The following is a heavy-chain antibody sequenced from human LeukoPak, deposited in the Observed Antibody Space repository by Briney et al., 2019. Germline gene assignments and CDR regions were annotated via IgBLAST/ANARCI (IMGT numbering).Heavy chain of an antibody. CDR2: ISSSSSTI. J-gene: IGHJ6*02. CDR1: GFTFSSYS. V-gene: IGHV3-48*02. Sequence: GGSLRLSCAASGFTFSSYSMNWVRQAPGKELEWVSYISSSSSTIYYADSVKGRFTISRDNAKNSLYLQMNSLRDEDTAVYYCARDRTSPRIMITFGGFRHYYGMDVWGQGTTVTVSS. CDR3: ARDRTSPRIMITFGGFRHYYGMDV. D-gene: IGHD3-16*01.